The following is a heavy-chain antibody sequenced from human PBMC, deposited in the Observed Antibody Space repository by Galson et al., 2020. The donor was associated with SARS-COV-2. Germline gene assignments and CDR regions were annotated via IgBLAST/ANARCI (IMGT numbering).Heavy chain of an antibody. J-gene: IGHJ6*02. Sequence: SETLSLTCAVYGGSFSGYSWSWLRPPPGKGLEWIGEINHSGSTNYNPSLKSRVTISVDTSKNQFSLKLSSVTAADTAVYYCATGGYFYYYGMDVWGQGTTVTVSS. CDR3: ATGGYFYYYGMDV. D-gene: IGHD2-15*01. V-gene: IGHV4-34*01. CDR1: GGSFSGYS. CDR2: INHSGST.